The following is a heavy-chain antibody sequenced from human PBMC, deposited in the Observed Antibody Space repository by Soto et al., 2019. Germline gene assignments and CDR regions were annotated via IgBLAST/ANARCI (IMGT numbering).Heavy chain of an antibody. Sequence: QVQLVQSGAEVKKPGSSVQVSCKASGGTFSSYTISWVRQAPGQGLEWMGRIIPILGIANYAQKFQGRVTITADKSTSTAYMALSSLRSEDTAVYYGVIMIYYYDSSAKPDYWGQGTLVTVSS. CDR1: GGTFSSYT. D-gene: IGHD3-22*01. J-gene: IGHJ4*02. CDR3: VIMIYYYDSSAKPDY. CDR2: IIPILGIA. V-gene: IGHV1-69*02.